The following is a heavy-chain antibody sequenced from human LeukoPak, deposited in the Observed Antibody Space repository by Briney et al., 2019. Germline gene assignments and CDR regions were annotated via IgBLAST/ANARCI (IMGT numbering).Heavy chain of an antibody. CDR1: GGTFSSYA. V-gene: IGHV1-69*13. Sequence: ASVKVSCKASGGTFSSYAISWVRQAPGQGLEWMGGIIPIFGTANYAQKFQGRVTITADESTSTAYMELSSLRSEDTAVYYCARDKDGYPTSFDPWGQGTLVTVSS. CDR3: ARDKDGYPTSFDP. D-gene: IGHD5-24*01. J-gene: IGHJ5*02. CDR2: IIPIFGTA.